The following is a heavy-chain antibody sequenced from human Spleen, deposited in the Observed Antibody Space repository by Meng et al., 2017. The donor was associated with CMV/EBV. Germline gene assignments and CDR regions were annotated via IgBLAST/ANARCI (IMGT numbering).Heavy chain of an antibody. CDR3: ARDWLPAVVTPYLGFDY. CDR2: ISAYNGKP. V-gene: IGHV1-18*01. J-gene: IGHJ4*02. D-gene: IGHD4-23*01. CDR1: GYLFISYA. Sequence: QLQLVQSGPEVKKPGAAVKVSCKAFGYLFISYAIHWVRQAPGQGLEWMGWISAYNGKPDYAQKFQGRVTMTTDTSTSTAHMELRNLRSDDTAVYYCARDWLPAVVTPYLGFDYWGQGTLVTVSS.